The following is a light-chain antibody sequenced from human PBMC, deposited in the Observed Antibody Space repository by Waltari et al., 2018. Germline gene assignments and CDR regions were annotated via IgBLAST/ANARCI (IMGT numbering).Light chain of an antibody. V-gene: IGKV3-20*01. CDR1: QTVRSNY. CDR3: QQSGTSHS. Sequence: ILLTQSPGTLSLSPGDRATLSCWANQTVRSNYRAWYQQKPGPAPRLLLYGASTRATGIPDRFSGSGSWTDFTLTIDRLEPEDFAVYYCQQSGTSHSFGQGTKLEI. J-gene: IGKJ2*03. CDR2: GAS.